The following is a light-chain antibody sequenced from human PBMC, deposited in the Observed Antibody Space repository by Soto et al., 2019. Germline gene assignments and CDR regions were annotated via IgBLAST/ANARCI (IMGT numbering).Light chain of an antibody. CDR2: ANS. J-gene: IGLJ2*01. Sequence: QSVLTQPPSVSGAPGQRVTISCTGSSSNIGAGYDVHWYQQLPGTAPKVIIYANSNRHSGVPDRFSGSKSGTSASLAITGLQAEDEADYYCQSYDSSLSVVFGGGTKPTVL. CDR3: QSYDSSLSVV. CDR1: SSNIGAGYD. V-gene: IGLV1-40*01.